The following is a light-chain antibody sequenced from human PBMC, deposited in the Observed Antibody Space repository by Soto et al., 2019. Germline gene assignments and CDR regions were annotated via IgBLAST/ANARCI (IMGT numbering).Light chain of an antibody. Sequence: DIQMTQSPSSLPAPVGDIVTITCRASQGIFDYVAWYQQKPGKVPKLLVFGASTLQSGLPPRFGGSGSGTDFTLTITSLQPEDVATAYGQNYYCATFTFGPGTKV. V-gene: IGKV1-27*01. CDR3: QNYYCATFT. J-gene: IGKJ3*01. CDR2: GAS. CDR1: QGIFDY.